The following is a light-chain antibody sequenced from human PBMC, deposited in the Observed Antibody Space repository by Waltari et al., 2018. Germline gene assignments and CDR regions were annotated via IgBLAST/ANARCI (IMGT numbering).Light chain of an antibody. Sequence: QSALTQPPSASGSPGQSVTISCTATSSDVGGFNYVSWYQQHPGKAPKLMIYEVSKRPSGVPDRCSGSKSSNAASLTVSALQAEDEGYYYCSSYAGTNNVVFGGGTKLTVL. CDR1: SSDVGGFNY. V-gene: IGLV2-8*01. J-gene: IGLJ2*01. CDR3: SSYAGTNNVV. CDR2: EVS.